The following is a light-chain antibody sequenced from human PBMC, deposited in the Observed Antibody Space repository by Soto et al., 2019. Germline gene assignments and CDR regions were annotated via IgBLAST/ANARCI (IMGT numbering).Light chain of an antibody. CDR1: SSDIGSHNL. V-gene: IGLV2-23*02. CDR3: CSYAGSSTVV. Sequence: QSALTQPASVSGSPGQSITISCTGTSSDIGSHNLVSWYLQHPGKAPKLMIFEVTKRPSGVSNRFSGSKSGNTASLTISGLQAEDEADYYCCSYAGSSTVVFGGGTKVTVL. CDR2: EVT. J-gene: IGLJ3*02.